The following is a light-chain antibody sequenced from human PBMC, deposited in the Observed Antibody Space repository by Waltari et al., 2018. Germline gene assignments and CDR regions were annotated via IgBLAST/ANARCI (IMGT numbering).Light chain of an antibody. CDR3: QMYVRLPVT. J-gene: IGKJ1*01. Sequence: EIVLTQSPGTLALSPGQRATPSCRASQSVGRALAWYQQKPGQAPRLLIYDASSRATGISDKFSGSGSGTDFSLTISRVEPEDFAVYFCQMYVRLPVTFGQGTKVEVK. V-gene: IGKV3-20*01. CDR2: DAS. CDR1: QSVGRA.